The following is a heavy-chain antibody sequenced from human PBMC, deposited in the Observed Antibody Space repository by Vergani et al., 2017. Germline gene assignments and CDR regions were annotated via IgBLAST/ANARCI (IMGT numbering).Heavy chain of an antibody. V-gene: IGHV3-33*01. Sequence: QVQLVESGGGVVQPGRSLRLSCAASGFTFSSYGMNWVRQAPGKGLEWVAVIWYDGSNKYYADSVKGRFTISRDNAKNSLYLQMNSLRAEDTAVYYCARDDFWSNEADYYYYYMDVWGKGTTVTVSS. CDR3: ARDDFWSNEADYYYYYMDV. J-gene: IGHJ6*03. CDR2: IWYDGSNK. D-gene: IGHD3-3*01. CDR1: GFTFSSYG.